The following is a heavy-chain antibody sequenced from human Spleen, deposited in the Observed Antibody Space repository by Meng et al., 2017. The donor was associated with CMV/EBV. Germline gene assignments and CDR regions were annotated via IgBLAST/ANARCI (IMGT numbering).Heavy chain of an antibody. CDR2: ISSSGLTT. Sequence: GESLKISCAASGFRFSDHYMHWIRQTPGKGLEWLTYISSSGLTTLYADSVKGRFTISRDSAKNSLYLQMNSLRAEDTAVYYCVRQNYDSWSGYGSFDPWGQGTLVTVSS. J-gene: IGHJ5*02. CDR1: GFRFSDHY. D-gene: IGHD3-3*01. V-gene: IGHV3-11*04. CDR3: VRQNYDSWSGYGSFDP.